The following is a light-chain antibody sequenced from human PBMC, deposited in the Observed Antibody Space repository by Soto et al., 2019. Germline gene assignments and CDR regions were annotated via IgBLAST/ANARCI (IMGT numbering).Light chain of an antibody. CDR3: QQLHTYSI. CDR1: QGISNY. Sequence: DIQLTQSPSFLSASIGDRVTVTCRASQGISNYLAWYQQKPGKAPELLIYSASTLQSGVPSRFSGSGSGTEFTLTISSLQPEDFATYYCQQLHTYSIFGQGTRLEIE. V-gene: IGKV1-9*01. CDR2: SAS. J-gene: IGKJ5*01.